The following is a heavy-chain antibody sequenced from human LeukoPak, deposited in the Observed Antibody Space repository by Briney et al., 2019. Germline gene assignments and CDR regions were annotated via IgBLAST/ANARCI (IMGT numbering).Heavy chain of an antibody. CDR2: ISSNGGST. CDR1: GFTFSSYA. CDR3: ARDESPTIVVVPAALFY. D-gene: IGHD2-2*01. V-gene: IGHV3-64*01. J-gene: IGHJ4*02. Sequence: PGGSLRLSCAASGFTFSSYAMHWVRQAPGKGLEYVSAISSNGGSTYYANSVKGRFTISRDNSKNTLYPQMGSLRAEDMAVYYCARDESPTIVVVPAALFYWGQGTLVTVSS.